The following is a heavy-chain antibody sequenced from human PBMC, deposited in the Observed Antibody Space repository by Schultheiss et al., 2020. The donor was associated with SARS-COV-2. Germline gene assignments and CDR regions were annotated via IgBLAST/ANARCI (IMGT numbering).Heavy chain of an antibody. CDR3: ARGYSWDYYGMDV. J-gene: IGHJ6*02. CDR2: ISGYNGNT. V-gene: IGHV1-18*01. CDR1: GYTFTNYG. D-gene: IGHD5-18*01. Sequence: ASVKVSCKASGYTFTNYGISWVRQAPGQGLEWMGWISGYNGNTNYAQKLQGRVTMTTEKSTSTAYMELSRLRSDDTAVYYCARGYSWDYYGMDVWGQGTTVTVSS.